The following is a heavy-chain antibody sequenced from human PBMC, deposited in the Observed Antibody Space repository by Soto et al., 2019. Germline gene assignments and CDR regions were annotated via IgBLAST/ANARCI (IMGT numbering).Heavy chain of an antibody. J-gene: IGHJ4*02. V-gene: IGHV3-30*04. CDR1: GFTFSSYA. CDR2: ISYDGSNK. Sequence: GGSLRLSCAASGFTFSSYAMHWVRQAPGKGLEWVAVISYDGSNKYYADSVKGRFTISRDNSKNTLYLQMNSLRAEDTAVYYCAKDLDYWGQGTLVTVSS. CDR3: AKDLDY.